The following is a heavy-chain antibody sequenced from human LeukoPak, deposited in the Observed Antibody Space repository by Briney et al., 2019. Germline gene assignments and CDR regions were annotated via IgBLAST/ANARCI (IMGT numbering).Heavy chain of an antibody. V-gene: IGHV1-2*02. CDR2: INPNSGGT. CDR3: ARDHGDYIQYNWFDP. D-gene: IGHD4-17*01. CDR1: GYTFTSYG. Sequence: ASVRVSCKASGYTFTSYGISWVRQAPGQGLEWMGWINPNSGGTKYAQKFQGRVTMTRDTSISTAYMELSGLRSDDTAVYYCARDHGDYIQYNWFDPWGQGTLVTVSS. J-gene: IGHJ5*02.